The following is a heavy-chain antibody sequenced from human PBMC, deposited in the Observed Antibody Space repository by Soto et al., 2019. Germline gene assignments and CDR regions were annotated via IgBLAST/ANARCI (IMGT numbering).Heavy chain of an antibody. CDR3: ARSEPIGLHLGELSYGGYYGPFDY. J-gene: IGHJ4*02. CDR1: GGSISSYY. V-gene: IGHV4-59*01. CDR2: IYYSGST. Sequence: SQTLSLTCTVSGGSISSYYWSWIRQPPGKGLEWIGYIYYSGSTNYNPSLKSRVTISVDTSKNQFSLKLSSVTAADTAVYYCARSEPIGLHLGELSYGGYYGPFDYWGQGTLVTVSS. D-gene: IGHD3-16*02.